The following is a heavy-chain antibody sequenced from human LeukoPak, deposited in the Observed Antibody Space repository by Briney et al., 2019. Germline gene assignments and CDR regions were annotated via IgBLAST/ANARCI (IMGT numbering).Heavy chain of an antibody. D-gene: IGHD6-6*01. CDR3: ARFSRSSTTVS. CDR2: IKQDGSEK. Sequence: PGGSLRLSCAASGFTFSNYWMSWVRRAPGKGLDWVANIKQDGSEKNYMASVKGRFTVSRDNAKNSLYLQMNSLRVEDTTGYYCARFSRSSTTVSWGQGTLVTVSS. V-gene: IGHV3-7*01. CDR1: GFTFSNYW. J-gene: IGHJ4*02.